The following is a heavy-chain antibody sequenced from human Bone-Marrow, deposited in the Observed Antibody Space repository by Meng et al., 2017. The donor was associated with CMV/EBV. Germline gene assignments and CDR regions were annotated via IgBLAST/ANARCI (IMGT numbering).Heavy chain of an antibody. CDR2: INQDGSEE. V-gene: IGHV3-7*01. Sequence: GGSLRLSCAASGFTFSGYWMSWVRQAPGKGLQWVANINQDGSEEYYVDSVKGRFTISRDNAKDSLFLQMNSLRAEDTAVYYCASYYCSSTSCYGMDVWGQGTTVTVSS. CDR3: ASYYCSSTSCYGMDV. D-gene: IGHD2-2*01. J-gene: IGHJ6*02. CDR1: GFTFSGYW.